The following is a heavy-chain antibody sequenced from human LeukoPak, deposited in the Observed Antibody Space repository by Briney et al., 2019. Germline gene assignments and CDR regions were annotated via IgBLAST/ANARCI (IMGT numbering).Heavy chain of an antibody. CDR2: SNPNSGGT. D-gene: IGHD5-12*01. V-gene: IGHV1-2*02. J-gene: IGHJ4*02. CDR1: GYTFTGHF. Sequence: AASVKVSCKASGYTFTGHFIHWVRQAPGQGLEWMGWSNPNSGGTNYAQKFQGRVTMTRDTSISTAYMELSRVISDDTAVYYCAREYSRYSGTYYDYCGQGTLVTVSS. CDR3: AREYSRYSGTYYDY.